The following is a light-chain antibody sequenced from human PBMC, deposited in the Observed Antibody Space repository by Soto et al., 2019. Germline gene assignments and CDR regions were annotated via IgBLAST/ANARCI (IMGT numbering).Light chain of an antibody. CDR2: EVS. CDR3: CSYAGSSTFA. Sequence: QSALTHPASVSVSPGQSITISCTGTSSDVGSYNLVSWYQQHPGKAPKLMIYEVSKRPSGVSNRFSGSKSGNTASLTISGLQAEDEADYYCCSYAGSSTFAFGGGTKVTVL. J-gene: IGLJ2*01. V-gene: IGLV2-23*02. CDR1: SSDVGSYNL.